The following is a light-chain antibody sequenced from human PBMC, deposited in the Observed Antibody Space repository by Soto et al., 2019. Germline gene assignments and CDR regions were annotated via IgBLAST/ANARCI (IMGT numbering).Light chain of an antibody. V-gene: IGKV3-15*01. Sequence: EIVMTQSPANLSVSPGERATLSCRASQSVSSNLAWYQQKPGQGPRLLIYGASTRATSIPARLSGSGSGTEFTLTINSLQYEDFTVYYCQQYNKWPPYTFGQRTKLEIK. CDR3: QQYNKWPPYT. J-gene: IGKJ2*01. CDR2: GAS. CDR1: QSVSSN.